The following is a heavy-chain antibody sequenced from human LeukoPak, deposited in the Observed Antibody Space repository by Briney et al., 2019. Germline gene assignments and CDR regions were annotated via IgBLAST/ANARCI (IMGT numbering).Heavy chain of an antibody. V-gene: IGHV4-59*01. CDR1: GGTISSYY. CDR3: ARSGYSYGSFDY. Sequence: SVTLSLTCTVSGGTISSYYWSWIRQPPGKGLEWLGYIYYSGSTNYNPSLKSRVTISVDTSKNQFSLKLSSVTAADTAVYYCARSGYSYGSFDYWGQGTLVTVSS. D-gene: IGHD5-18*01. CDR2: IYYSGST. J-gene: IGHJ4*02.